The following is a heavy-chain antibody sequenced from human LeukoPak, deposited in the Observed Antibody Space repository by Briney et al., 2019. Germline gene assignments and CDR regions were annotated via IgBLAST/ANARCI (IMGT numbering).Heavy chain of an antibody. D-gene: IGHD3-16*01. J-gene: IGHJ3*02. CDR3: ASLPNDYDYIWGSYADAFDI. Sequence: SVKVSCKPSGYTFTSYDINWVRQATGQGHGWMGWMNTNIGNTGYAQKFQGRVTMTRNPSITTAYMELASLRSGDPAVYYCASLPNDYDYIWGSYADAFDIWGQGTMVTVSS. CDR2: MNTNIGNT. CDR1: GYTFTSYD. V-gene: IGHV1-8*01.